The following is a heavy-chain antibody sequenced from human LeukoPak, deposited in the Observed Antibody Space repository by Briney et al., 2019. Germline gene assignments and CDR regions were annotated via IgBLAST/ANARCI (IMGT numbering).Heavy chain of an antibody. Sequence: GGSLRLSCAASGFTFSSYAMHWVRQAPGKGLEWVAVISYDGSNKYYVDSVKGRFTISRDNAKNSLSLQMSSLRAEDTAVYYCARLREPYYYDSSGSYYFDYWGQGTLVTVSS. J-gene: IGHJ4*02. D-gene: IGHD3-22*01. V-gene: IGHV3-30-3*01. CDR3: ARLREPYYYDSSGSYYFDY. CDR1: GFTFSSYA. CDR2: ISYDGSNK.